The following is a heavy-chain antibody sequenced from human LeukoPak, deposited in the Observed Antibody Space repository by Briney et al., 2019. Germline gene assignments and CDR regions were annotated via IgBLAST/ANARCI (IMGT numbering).Heavy chain of an antibody. D-gene: IGHD3-16*01. CDR1: GFTFSSYG. V-gene: IGHV3-30*18. CDR3: AKDPPRFGESIVQNWFDP. J-gene: IGHJ5*02. CDR2: ISYDGSNK. Sequence: PGGSLRLSCAASGFTFSSYGMHWVRQAPGKGLEWVAVISYDGSNKYYADSVKGRFTISRDNSKNTLYLQVNSLRAEDTAVYYCAKDPPRFGESIVQNWFDPWGQGTLVTVSS.